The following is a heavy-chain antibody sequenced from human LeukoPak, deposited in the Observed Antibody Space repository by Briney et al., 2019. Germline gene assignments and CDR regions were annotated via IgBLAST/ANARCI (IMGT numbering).Heavy chain of an antibody. Sequence: SETLSLTCSVSGGSISTYYWSWIRQLPGKGLEWIGYIYYTGTTNYNPSLRSRVTISVDTSRNQFSLRLSSVTAADTAVYYCAREDPQTTVPEGMDVWGHWTTVIVSS. CDR1: GGSISTYY. D-gene: IGHD4-17*01. CDR2: IYYTGTT. V-gene: IGHV4-59*01. CDR3: AREDPQTTVPEGMDV. J-gene: IGHJ6*02.